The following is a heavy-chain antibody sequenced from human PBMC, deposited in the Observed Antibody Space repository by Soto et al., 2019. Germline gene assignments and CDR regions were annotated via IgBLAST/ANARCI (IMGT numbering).Heavy chain of an antibody. J-gene: IGHJ5*02. V-gene: IGHV4-61*01. D-gene: IGHD3-22*01. CDR2: IYYSGST. CDR1: GGSVSSGSYY. CDR3: ARFGLSSGYTNNWFDP. Sequence: QVQLQESGPGLVKPSETLSLTCTVSGGSVSSGSYYWSWIRQPPGKGLEWIGYIYYSGSTNYNPSLKSRVTISVDTSNNQFSLKLSSVTAADTAVYYCARFGLSSGYTNNWFDPWGQGTLVTVSS.